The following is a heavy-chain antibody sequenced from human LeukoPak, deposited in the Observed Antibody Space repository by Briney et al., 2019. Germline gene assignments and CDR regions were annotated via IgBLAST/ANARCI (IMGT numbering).Heavy chain of an antibody. Sequence: GGSLRLSCAASGYTFSSYEMNWDRQAPGKGLEWVSYISSSGSTIYYADSVKGRFTISRDNAKNSLYLQMNSLRAEDTAVYYCARGGIGYCSSTSCYGFDYWGQGTLVTVSS. CDR1: GYTFSSYE. CDR2: ISSSGSTI. D-gene: IGHD2-2*01. V-gene: IGHV3-48*03. CDR3: ARGGIGYCSSTSCYGFDY. J-gene: IGHJ4*02.